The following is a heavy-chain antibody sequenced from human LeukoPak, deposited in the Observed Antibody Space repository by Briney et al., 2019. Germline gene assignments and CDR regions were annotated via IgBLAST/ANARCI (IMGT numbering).Heavy chain of an antibody. V-gene: IGHV3-7*01. CDR2: IKQVGSQR. CDR1: GFTFRDYW. CDR3: ARRGGSSSRRSPIDY. D-gene: IGHD6-6*01. Sequence: GCSLTLSRTASGFTFRDYWITGVRQAPGKGPAWVAHIKQVGSQRYYVASVRGRFTISRDNAKTSLFLQMNGLRAEDTAVYYCARRGGSSSRRSPIDYWGQGTLVTVSS. J-gene: IGHJ4*02.